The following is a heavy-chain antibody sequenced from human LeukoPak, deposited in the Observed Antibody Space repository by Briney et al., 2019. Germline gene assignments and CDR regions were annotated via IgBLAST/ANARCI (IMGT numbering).Heavy chain of an antibody. V-gene: IGHV3-48*01. CDR2: ISSSSSTI. J-gene: IGHJ3*02. D-gene: IGHD6-19*01. CDR1: GFTVSSIH. Sequence: PGGSLRLSCAASGFTVSSIHMVWVRQAPGKGLEWVSYISSSSSTIYYADSVKGRFTISRDNAKNSLYLQMNSLRAEDTAVYYCARGMSSGRYAVDIWGQGTMVTVSS. CDR3: ARGMSSGRYAVDI.